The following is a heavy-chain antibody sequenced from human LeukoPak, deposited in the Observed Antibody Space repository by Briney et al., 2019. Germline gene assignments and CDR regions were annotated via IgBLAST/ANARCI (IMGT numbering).Heavy chain of an antibody. J-gene: IGHJ6*03. Sequence: GASVKVSCKASGGTYSSYAISWVRQAPGQGLEWMGGISPIFGTANYAQKFQGRVTITADESTSTAYMELSSLRSEDTAVYYCARGVRNPAATFIVYYYYYYYMDVWGKGTTVTVSS. V-gene: IGHV1-69*13. CDR3: ARGVRNPAATFIVYYYYYYYMDV. CDR1: GGTYSSYA. D-gene: IGHD2-2*01. CDR2: ISPIFGTA.